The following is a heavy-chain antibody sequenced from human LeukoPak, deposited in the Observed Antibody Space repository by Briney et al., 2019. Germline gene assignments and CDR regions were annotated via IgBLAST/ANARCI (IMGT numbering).Heavy chain of an antibody. Sequence: GGSLRLSCAASGFTFSSYAMSWVRQAPGKGLEYVSGISSGGTRYDADSVRGRFTISRDNSRNTLYLQMSSLRAEDTAIYYCTTEVLEGATDGTFDIWGQGTMVTVSS. CDR1: GFTFSSYA. CDR3: TTEVLEGATDGTFDI. D-gene: IGHD1-26*01. V-gene: IGHV3-23*01. CDR2: ISSGGTR. J-gene: IGHJ3*02.